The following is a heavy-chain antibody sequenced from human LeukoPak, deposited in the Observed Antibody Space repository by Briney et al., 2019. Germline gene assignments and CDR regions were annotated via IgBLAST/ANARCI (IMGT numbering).Heavy chain of an antibody. CDR2: ISFDGNAK. D-gene: IGHD4-17*01. V-gene: IGHV3-30*03. J-gene: IGHJ4*02. CDR3: ARVKKGTTDEGY. Sequence: GRSLRLSCAASGFTFSNYGIHWVRQAPGKGLEWVAVISFDGNAKYYTDSVKDRFTISRDNSKNTLFLQMNTLRGEDTAVYYCARVKKGTTDEGYWGQGTLVTVSS. CDR1: GFTFSNYG.